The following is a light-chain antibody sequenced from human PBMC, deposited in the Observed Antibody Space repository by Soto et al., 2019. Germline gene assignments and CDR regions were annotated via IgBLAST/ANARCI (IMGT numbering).Light chain of an antibody. Sequence: QSVLTQSPSASASLGASVKLTCTLSSGHRNYAIAWHQQQSEKGPRYLMKLNSDGSHSTGDGIPDRFSGSSSGAERYLTISSLQSEDEADYYCQTWGYGIVVFGGGTKVTVL. CDR3: QTWGYGIVV. CDR2: LNSDGSH. V-gene: IGLV4-69*01. J-gene: IGLJ2*01. CDR1: SGHRNYA.